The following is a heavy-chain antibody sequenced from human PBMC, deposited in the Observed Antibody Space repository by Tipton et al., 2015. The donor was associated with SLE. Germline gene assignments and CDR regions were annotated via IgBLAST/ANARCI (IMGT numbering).Heavy chain of an antibody. Sequence: SLRLSCVASGFTFSNSVMIWVRQTAEKGLEWVSSISGGGDYTHYEDSVKGRFTISRENSKNTVSLQMNSLRAEDTAVYYCAKGSSGWPYYLNDWGQGTQVTVSS. D-gene: IGHD6-19*01. CDR2: ISGGGDYT. CDR1: GFTFSNSV. CDR3: AKGSSGWPYYLND. V-gene: IGHV3-23*01. J-gene: IGHJ4*02.